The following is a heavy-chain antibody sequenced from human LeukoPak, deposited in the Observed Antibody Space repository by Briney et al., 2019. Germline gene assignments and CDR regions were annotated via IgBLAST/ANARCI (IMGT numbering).Heavy chain of an antibody. CDR3: ARGESGYYDSSAYYQAPV. CDR1: GFSSCKYV. V-gene: IGHV3-21*01. J-gene: IGHJ4*02. D-gene: IGHD3-22*01. Sequence: PGGSLRLSCAASGFSSCKYVMNWGREAPGAGVGWVSFISDISYNIYYADAVKGRFTISRDNAKTSLYLQMNRLRAEDTAVYYCARGESGYYDSSAYYQAPVWGLGTLVTVSS. CDR2: ISDISYNI.